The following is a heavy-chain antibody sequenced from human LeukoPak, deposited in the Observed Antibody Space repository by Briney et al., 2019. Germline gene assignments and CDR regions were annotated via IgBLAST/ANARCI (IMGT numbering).Heavy chain of an antibody. Sequence: SETLSLTCTVSGGSISSYYWSWIRQPPGKGLEWIGYIYYSENTNYNPSLKSRVTISVDTSKNQFSLKLSSVTAADTAVYYCARENNYLYYFDYWGQGTLLTVSS. J-gene: IGHJ4*02. D-gene: IGHD1-1*01. CDR3: ARENNYLYYFDY. V-gene: IGHV4-59*12. CDR2: IYYSENT. CDR1: GGSISSYY.